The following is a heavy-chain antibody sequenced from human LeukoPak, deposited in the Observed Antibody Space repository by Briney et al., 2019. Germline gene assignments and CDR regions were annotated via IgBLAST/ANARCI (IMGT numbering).Heavy chain of an antibody. J-gene: IGHJ4*02. Sequence: PGGSLRLSCAASGFTFSSYGMHWVRQAPGKGLEWVAVISYDGSNKYYADSVKGRFTISRHNSKNTLYLQMNSLRAEDTAVYYCAKNIRGYSYGYFDYWGQGTLVTVSS. CDR3: AKNIRGYSYGYFDY. CDR2: ISYDGSNK. D-gene: IGHD5-18*01. V-gene: IGHV3-30*18. CDR1: GFTFSSYG.